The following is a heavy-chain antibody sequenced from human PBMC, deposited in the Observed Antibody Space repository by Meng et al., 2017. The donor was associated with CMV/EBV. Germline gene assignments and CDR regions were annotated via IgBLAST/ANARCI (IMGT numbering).Heavy chain of an antibody. Sequence: GGSLRLSCAASGFTFSSYSMNWVRQAPGKGLEWVSSISSSSGYIYYADSVKGRFTISRDNAKNSLYLQMNSLRAEDTAVYYCPRVPPPGLVLRFLERLLRAFDYWGQGTLVTVSS. V-gene: IGHV3-21*01. CDR3: PRVPPPGLVLRFLERLLRAFDY. J-gene: IGHJ4*02. CDR1: GFTFSSYS. D-gene: IGHD3-3*01. CDR2: ISSSSGYI.